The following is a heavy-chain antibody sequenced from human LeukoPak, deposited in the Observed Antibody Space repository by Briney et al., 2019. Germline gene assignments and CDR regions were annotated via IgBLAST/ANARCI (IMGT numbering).Heavy chain of an antibody. CDR2: IYPDDSDT. CDR3: ARHPTGSYSLHAFDI. V-gene: IGHV5-51*01. J-gene: IGHJ3*02. CDR1: GFTVTNYW. D-gene: IGHD1-26*01. Sequence: GESLKISCKGSGFTVTNYWISWVRQMPGKGLEWMGIIYPDDSDTRYSPSFQGQVTISADKSISTAYLQWSSLKASDTAMYYCARHPTGSYSLHAFDIWGQGTMVTVSS.